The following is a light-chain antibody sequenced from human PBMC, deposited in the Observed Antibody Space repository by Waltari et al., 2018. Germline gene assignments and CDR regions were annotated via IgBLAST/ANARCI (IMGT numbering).Light chain of an antibody. CDR3: SSFTSSTTGI. CDR2: DVI. Sequence: SALTQPDSVSGSPGQSITISCSGISSDSGAYEYVSWYQQHPGKAPKVIIYDVINRPSGVSDRFSGSTSGSSASLTISGLQAEDEADYYCSSFTSSTTGIFGGGTKLTVL. CDR1: SSDSGAYEY. J-gene: IGLJ2*01. V-gene: IGLV2-14*03.